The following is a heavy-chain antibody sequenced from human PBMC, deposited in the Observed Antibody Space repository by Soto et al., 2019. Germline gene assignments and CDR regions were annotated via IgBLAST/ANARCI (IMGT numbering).Heavy chain of an antibody. CDR1: GYSFTSYW. J-gene: IGHJ6*02. CDR3: ARLFNGYCSSTSCYPSHYYYYGMDV. D-gene: IGHD2-2*01. V-gene: IGHV5-51*01. Sequence: GESLKISCKGSGYSFTSYWIGWVRQMPGKGLEWMGIIYPGDSDTRYSPSFQGQVTISADKSISTAYLQWSSLKASDTAMYYCARLFNGYCSSTSCYPSHYYYYGMDVWGQGTTVTVSS. CDR2: IYPGDSDT.